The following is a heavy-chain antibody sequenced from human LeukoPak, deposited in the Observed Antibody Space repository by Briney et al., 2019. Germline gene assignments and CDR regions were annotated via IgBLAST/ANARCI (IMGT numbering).Heavy chain of an antibody. D-gene: IGHD1-1*01. CDR1: GGSFSDYY. V-gene: IGHV4-34*01. J-gene: IGHJ6*03. CDR2: INHSGST. Sequence: PSETLSLTCAVYGGSFSDYYWSWIRQPPGKGLEWIGEINHSGSTNYNSSFKSRVTISVDTSKNQFSLKLSSVTAADTAVYYCKGPTGAAYYYMDVWGKGTTVTVSS. CDR3: KGPTGAAYYYMDV.